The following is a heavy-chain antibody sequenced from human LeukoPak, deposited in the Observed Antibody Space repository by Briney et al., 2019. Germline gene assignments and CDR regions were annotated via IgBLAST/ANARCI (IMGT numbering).Heavy chain of an antibody. CDR3: ARVGYSYGYDFDY. V-gene: IGHV1-2*06. J-gene: IGHJ4*02. CDR1: GYTFTGYY. D-gene: IGHD5-18*01. CDR2: INPKRGVT. Sequence: ASVKVSCKASGYTFTGYYMHWVRQAPGQGLEWMGRINPKRGVTNYVQTFQGRVTLTRDTSISTAYMELSRLRSDDTAVYYCARVGYSYGYDFDYWGQGTLVTVSS.